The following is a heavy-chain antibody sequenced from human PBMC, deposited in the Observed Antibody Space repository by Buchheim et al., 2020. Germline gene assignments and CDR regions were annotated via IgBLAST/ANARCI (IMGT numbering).Heavy chain of an antibody. D-gene: IGHD2-2*01. V-gene: IGHV3-48*02. CDR3: ANGHCSSTSCYDPYYFDY. CDR1: GFTFSSYS. J-gene: IGHJ4*02. CDR2: ISSSSSTI. Sequence: EVQLVESGGGLVQPGGSLRLSCAASGFTFSSYSMNWVRQAPGKGLEWVSYISSSSSTIYYADSVKGRFTISRDNAKNSLYLQMNSLRDEDTAVYYCANGHCSSTSCYDPYYFDYWGQGTL.